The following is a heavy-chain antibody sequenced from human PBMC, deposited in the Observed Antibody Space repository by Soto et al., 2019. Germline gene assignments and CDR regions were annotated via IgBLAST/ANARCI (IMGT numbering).Heavy chain of an antibody. V-gene: IGHV1-69*13. J-gene: IGHJ6*02. D-gene: IGHD3-9*01. Sequence: SVKVSCKASGGTFSSYAISWVRQAPGQGLEWMGGIIPIFGTANYAQKFQGRVTITADESTSTAYMELSSLRSEDTAVYYCARDRAHYDILTGYYRGSGYYYGMDVWGQGTTVTVSS. CDR3: ARDRAHYDILTGYYRGSGYYYGMDV. CDR1: GGTFSSYA. CDR2: IIPIFGTA.